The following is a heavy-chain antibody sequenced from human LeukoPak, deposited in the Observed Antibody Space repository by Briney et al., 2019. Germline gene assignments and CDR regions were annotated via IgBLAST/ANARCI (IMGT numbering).Heavy chain of an antibody. V-gene: IGHV1-69*13. CDR3: ARDPTSYGDYFDY. CDR2: IIPIFGTA. Sequence: ASVKVSCKASGGTFSSYAISWVRQAPGQGLEWMGGIIPIFGTANYAQKFQGRVTITADESTSTAYMELSSLRSEDTAVYYCARDPTSYGDYFDYWGQGTLVTVSS. D-gene: IGHD4-17*01. J-gene: IGHJ4*02. CDR1: GGTFSSYA.